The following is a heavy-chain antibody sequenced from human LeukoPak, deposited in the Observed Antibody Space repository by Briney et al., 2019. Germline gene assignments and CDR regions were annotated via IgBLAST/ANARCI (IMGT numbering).Heavy chain of an antibody. Sequence: PGRSLRLSCAASGFTFSSYAMHWVRQAPGKGLEWVANINQGGSEKYYVDSVKGRFAISRDNAWNSLYLQMSSLGAEDTAVYYCARYGNGAWLAHYSFDIWGQGTMVTVAS. V-gene: IGHV3-7*01. CDR2: INQGGSEK. J-gene: IGHJ3*02. D-gene: IGHD6-19*01. CDR3: ARYGNGAWLAHYSFDI. CDR1: GFTFSSYA.